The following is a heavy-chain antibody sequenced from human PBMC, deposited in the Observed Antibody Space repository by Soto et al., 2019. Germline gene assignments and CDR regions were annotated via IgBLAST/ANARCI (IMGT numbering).Heavy chain of an antibody. D-gene: IGHD6-6*01. CDR1: GYTFTGYY. CDR2: INPNSGGT. J-gene: IGHJ6*02. Sequence: ASVKVSCKASGYTFTGYYMHWVRQAPGQGLEWMGWINPNSGGTNYAQKFQGWVTMTRDTSISTAYMELSRLRSDDTAVYYCARSSVGSSSSHYYYYGMDVWGQGTTVTVS. CDR3: ARSSVGSSSSHYYYYGMDV. V-gene: IGHV1-2*04.